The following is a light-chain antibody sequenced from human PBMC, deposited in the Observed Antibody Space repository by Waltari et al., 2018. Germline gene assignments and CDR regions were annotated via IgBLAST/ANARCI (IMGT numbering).Light chain of an antibody. V-gene: IGLV2-23*02. CDR1: STDVGHYNL. CDR3: RPYAGSTTSLV. Sequence: QSALTQPASVSGSPGQSITIPCTGTSTDVGHYNLVSWYQQHPGKAPKLMIYEVTKRPSRVSNRFSCSKSGNTASLTNPGLQADDEAYYHCRPYAGSTTSLVFGGGTKLTVL. J-gene: IGLJ2*01. CDR2: EVT.